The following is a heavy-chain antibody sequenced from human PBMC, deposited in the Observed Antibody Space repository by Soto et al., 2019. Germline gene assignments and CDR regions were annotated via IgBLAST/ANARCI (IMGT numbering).Heavy chain of an antibody. D-gene: IGHD3-10*01. CDR3: ARVRGVSGNQYFDQ. J-gene: IGHJ4*02. CDR1: GYYIRDGFY. Sequence: QVQLQESGPGLVKPSETLSLTCSVSGYYIRDGFYWGWIRLSPGKGLEWIGSLYYTGSTYHNPSLKSRVSISVDTSKNQFSLKLNSVTAADTAVYYCARVRGVSGNQYFDQWGQGTLVIVSS. CDR2: LYYTGST. V-gene: IGHV4-38-2*02.